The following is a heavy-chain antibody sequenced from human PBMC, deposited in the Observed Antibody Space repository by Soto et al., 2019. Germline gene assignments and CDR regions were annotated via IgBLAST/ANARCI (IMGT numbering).Heavy chain of an antibody. V-gene: IGHV1-69*06. CDR2: IIPIFRST. J-gene: IGHJ2*01. CDR1: GGTFNSYA. D-gene: IGHD6-19*01. CDR3: ARGLQPPYGSGWRSLYWDVDR. Sequence: QVQLVQSGAEVKKPGSSVKVSCKASGGTFNSYALTWVRQAPGHGLEWMGGIIPIFRSTNYAQKFQGRVTITANRATSTAYMERSSLRSDDTAVYYCARGLQPPYGSGWRSLYWDVDRWGRGTLVTVSS.